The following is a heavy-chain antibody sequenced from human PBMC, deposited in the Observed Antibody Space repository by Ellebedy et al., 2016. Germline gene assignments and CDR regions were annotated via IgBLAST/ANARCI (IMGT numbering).Heavy chain of an antibody. V-gene: IGHV3-30*03. CDR3: ARLHPARLKGPVGPASIRSDALDI. D-gene: IGHD2-2*01. J-gene: IGHJ3*02. CDR2: ISYDGSNK. CDR1: GFTFSSYG. Sequence: GGSLRLSCAASGFTFSSYGMHWVRQAPGKGLEWVAIISYDGSNKDYADSVKGRFTISRDNSKNTLYLQMNSLKPEDTAVYYCARLHPARLKGPVGPASIRSDALDIWGQGTLVTVSS.